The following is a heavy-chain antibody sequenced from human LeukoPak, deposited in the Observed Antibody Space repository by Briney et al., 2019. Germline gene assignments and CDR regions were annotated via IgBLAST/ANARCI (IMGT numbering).Heavy chain of an antibody. V-gene: IGHV4-38-2*02. J-gene: IGHJ4*02. CDR2: IYHSGSN. CDR1: GYSISSGYY. D-gene: IGHD3-16*02. Sequence: SETLSLTCTVSGYSISSGYYWGWIRQPPGKGLEWIGSIYHSGSNYYNPSLKSRVTISVDTSKNQFSLKLSSVTAADTAVYYCAREEEVIGYYFDYWGQGTLVTVSS. CDR3: AREEEVIGYYFDY.